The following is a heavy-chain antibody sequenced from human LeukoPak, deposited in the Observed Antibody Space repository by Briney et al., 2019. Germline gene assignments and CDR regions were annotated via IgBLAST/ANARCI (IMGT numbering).Heavy chain of an antibody. D-gene: IGHD3-22*01. V-gene: IGHV4-61*02. J-gene: IGHJ3*02. Sequence: SQTLSLTCTVSGGSISSGSYYWSWIRQPAGKGLEWIGRTYTSGSTNYNPSLKSRVTISVDTSKNQFSLKLSSVTAADTAVYYCARVSPHYYDSSGPNDAFDIWGQGTMVTVSS. CDR2: TYTSGST. CDR1: GGSISSGSYY. CDR3: ARVSPHYYDSSGPNDAFDI.